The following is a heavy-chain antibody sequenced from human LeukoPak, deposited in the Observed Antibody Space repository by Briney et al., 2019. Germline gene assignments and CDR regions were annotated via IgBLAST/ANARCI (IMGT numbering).Heavy chain of an antibody. J-gene: IGHJ4*02. CDR3: AKTRGGSYYGSFDY. D-gene: IGHD1-26*01. Sequence: GSLRLSCAASGFTFSSYSMNWVRQAPGKGLEWVSSISSSSSYIYYADSVKGRFTISRDNAKNSLYLQMNSLRAEDTALYYCAKTRGGSYYGSFDYWGQGTLVTVSS. CDR1: GFTFSSYS. CDR2: ISSSSSYI. V-gene: IGHV3-21*04.